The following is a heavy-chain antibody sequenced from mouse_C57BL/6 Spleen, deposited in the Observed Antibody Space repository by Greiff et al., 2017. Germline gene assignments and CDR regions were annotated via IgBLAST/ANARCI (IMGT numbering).Heavy chain of an antibody. CDR3: ARGRLGDYFDY. V-gene: IGHV1-53*01. CDR2: INPSDGGT. CDR1: GYTFTSYW. D-gene: IGHD4-1*01. J-gene: IGHJ2*01. Sequence: QVQLQQSGTELVKPGASVKLSCKASGYTFTSYWMHWVKQRPGQGLEWIGNINPSDGGTNYNEKFKSKATLTVDKSSSTAYMQLSSLTSEDSAVYYCARGRLGDYFDYWGQGTTLTVSS.